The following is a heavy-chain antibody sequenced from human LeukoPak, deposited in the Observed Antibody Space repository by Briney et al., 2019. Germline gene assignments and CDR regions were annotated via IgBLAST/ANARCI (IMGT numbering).Heavy chain of an antibody. CDR1: GYTFTAYY. Sequence: ASVKVSCKASGYTFTAYYLHWVRQAPGQGLEWMGWINPNSGGTNYAQKFQGRITLTRDTSMSTAYMGLSTLGSDDTAVYYCVSCITSSGGCFDPWGQGTLVTVSS. CDR2: INPNSGGT. J-gene: IGHJ5*02. D-gene: IGHD6-13*01. V-gene: IGHV1-2*02. CDR3: VSCITSSGGCFDP.